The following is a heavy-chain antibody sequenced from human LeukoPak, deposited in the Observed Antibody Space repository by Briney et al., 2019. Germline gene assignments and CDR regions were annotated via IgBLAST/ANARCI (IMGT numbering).Heavy chain of an antibody. V-gene: IGHV3-21*04. J-gene: IGHJ4*02. CDR3: AKDGTTTITFDY. CDR1: GFTFSGYS. CDR2: ISSSSSYI. D-gene: IGHD1-1*01. Sequence: GGSLRLSCAASGFTFSGYSMNWVRQAPGKGLEWVSSISSSSSYIYYADSVKGRFTISRDNSKNTLYLQMNSLRAEDTAVYYCAKDGTTTITFDYWGQGTLVTVSS.